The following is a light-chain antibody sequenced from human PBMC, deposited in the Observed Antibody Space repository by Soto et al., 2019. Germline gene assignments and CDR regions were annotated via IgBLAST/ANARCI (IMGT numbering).Light chain of an antibody. CDR3: QQYYSYPRT. Sequence: AIRMTQSPSSLSASTGARVTITCRASQGSSSYLAWYQQKPGKAPKFLIYAASTLQSGVPSRFSGSGSGTDFTLTISCLQSEDFATYYCQQYYSYPRTFGQGTKVEIK. J-gene: IGKJ1*01. V-gene: IGKV1-8*01. CDR1: QGSSSY. CDR2: AAS.